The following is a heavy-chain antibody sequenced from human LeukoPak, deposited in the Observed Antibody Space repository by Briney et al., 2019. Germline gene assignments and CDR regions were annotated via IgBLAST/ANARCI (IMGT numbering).Heavy chain of an antibody. Sequence: GGSLRLSCAASGFTFSSYAMSWVRQAPGKGLEWVSAISGSDGSTYYADSVKGRFTISRDNSKNTLYLQMNSLRAEDTAVYYCAKSLEMATIWVGEGYWGQGTLVTVSS. CDR1: GFTFSSYA. CDR2: ISGSDGST. V-gene: IGHV3-23*01. D-gene: IGHD5-24*01. CDR3: AKSLEMATIWVGEGY. J-gene: IGHJ4*02.